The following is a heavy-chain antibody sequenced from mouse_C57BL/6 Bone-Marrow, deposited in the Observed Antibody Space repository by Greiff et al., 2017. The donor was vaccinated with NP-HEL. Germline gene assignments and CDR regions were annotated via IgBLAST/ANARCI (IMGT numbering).Heavy chain of an antibody. Sequence: EVKLVESGGGLVQPKGSLKLSCAASGFSFNTYAMNWVRQAPGKGLEWVARIRSKSNNYATYYADSVKDRFTISRDDSESMLYLQMNNLKTEDTAMYYCHTVSYYGNYYAMDYWGQGTSVTVSS. CDR1: GFSFNTYA. J-gene: IGHJ4*01. CDR3: HTVSYYGNYYAMDY. V-gene: IGHV10-1*01. D-gene: IGHD2-10*01. CDR2: IRSKSNNYAT.